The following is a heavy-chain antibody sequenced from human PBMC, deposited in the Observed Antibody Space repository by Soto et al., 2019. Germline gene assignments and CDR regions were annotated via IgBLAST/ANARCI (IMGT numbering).Heavy chain of an antibody. CDR3: ARAPYYVFGGVYGAPYSYCGRDV. CDR2: MNPNSGDT. D-gene: IGHD3-3*01. CDR1: GYTFTSYD. Sequence: ASVKVSCKASGYTFTSYDINWVRQATGQGLEWMRGMNPNSGDTGYAEKFQGRVTMTTETSISTAYRELMSLRSDDKAWYYCARAPYYVFGGVYGAPYSYCGRDVGGKGTRVPFSS. V-gene: IGHV1-8*01. J-gene: IGHJ6*04.